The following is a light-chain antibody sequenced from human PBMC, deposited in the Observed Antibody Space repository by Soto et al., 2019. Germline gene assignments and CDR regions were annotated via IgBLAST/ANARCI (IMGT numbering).Light chain of an antibody. CDR2: DAS. CDR1: QSISSW. CDR3: QQYNSYPWT. Sequence: IQMNKSPSTLSASVGDRITITCRASQSISSWLAWYQQKPGKAPKLLIYDASSLESGVPSRFSGSGSGTEFTLTISSLQPDDFATYYCQQYNSYPWTFGQGTKVDI. J-gene: IGKJ1*01. V-gene: IGKV1-5*01.